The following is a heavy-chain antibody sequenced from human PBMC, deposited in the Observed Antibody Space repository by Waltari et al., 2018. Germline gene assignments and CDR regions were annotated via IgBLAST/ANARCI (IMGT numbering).Heavy chain of an antibody. Sequence: EVQLVESGGGLVQPGRYLRPSCTASGFTFGDYAMSLVRQAPGTGLKWVGFIRSKPYGGTTEYAASVKGRFTISRDDSKSIAYLQMNSLKTEDTAVYYCTKGTYFFDYWGQGTLVTVSS. J-gene: IGHJ4*02. CDR1: GFTFGDYA. V-gene: IGHV3-49*04. CDR3: TKGTYFFDY. CDR2: IRSKPYGGTT.